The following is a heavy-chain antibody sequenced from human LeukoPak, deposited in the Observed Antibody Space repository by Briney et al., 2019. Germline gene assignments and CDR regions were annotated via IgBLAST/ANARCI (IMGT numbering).Heavy chain of an antibody. D-gene: IGHD6-19*01. CDR2: IYYSGST. J-gene: IGHJ4*02. Sequence: SETLSLTCTLSGGSISSYYWSCIRQPPRKGLEWIGYIYYSGSTNYNPSLKSRVTISVDTSKNQFSLKLSSVTAADTAVYYCARGEVAVEYYFDYWGQGTLVTVSS. CDR1: GGSISSYY. V-gene: IGHV4-59*01. CDR3: ARGEVAVEYYFDY.